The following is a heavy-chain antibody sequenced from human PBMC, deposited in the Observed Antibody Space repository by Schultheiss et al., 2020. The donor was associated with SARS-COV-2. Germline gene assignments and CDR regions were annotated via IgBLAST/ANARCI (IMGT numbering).Heavy chain of an antibody. J-gene: IGHJ1*01. CDR2: IYHSGST. V-gene: IGHV4-34*01. CDR3: ARDRVDSSGYGYFQH. D-gene: IGHD3-22*01. CDR1: GGSFSGYY. Sequence: SETLSLTCAVYGGSFSGYYWGWIRRPPEKGLEWIGEIYHSGSTNYNPSLKSRVTISVDTSKNQFSLKLSSVTAADTAVYYCARDRVDSSGYGYFQHWGQGTLVTVSS.